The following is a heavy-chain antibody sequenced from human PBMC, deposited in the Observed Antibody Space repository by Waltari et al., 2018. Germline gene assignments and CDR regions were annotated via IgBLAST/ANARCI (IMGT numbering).Heavy chain of an antibody. Sequence: QVQLQESGPGLVKPSQTLSLTCTVSGGSISSGSYYWSWIRPPAGKGLEWIGRIYTSGSTNYNPSLKSRVTISVDTSKNQFSLKLSSVTAADTAVYYCAREGQVVVPAATESYYYYYMDVWGKGTTVTVSS. J-gene: IGHJ6*03. V-gene: IGHV4-61*02. D-gene: IGHD2-2*01. CDR2: IYTSGST. CDR3: AREGQVVVPAATESYYYYYMDV. CDR1: GGSISSGSYY.